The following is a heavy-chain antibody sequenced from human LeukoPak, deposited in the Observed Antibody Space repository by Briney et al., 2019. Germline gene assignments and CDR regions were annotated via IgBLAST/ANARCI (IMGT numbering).Heavy chain of an antibody. CDR1: GYTFTNYG. CDR3: ARGVYSSGWLDY. CDR2: INPNSGGT. Sequence: ASVKVSCKASGYTFTNYGISWVRQAPGQGLEWMGWINPNSGGTNYAQKFQGRVTMTRDTSISTAYMELSRLRSDDTAVYYCARGVYSSGWLDYWGQGTLVTVSS. J-gene: IGHJ4*02. V-gene: IGHV1-2*02. D-gene: IGHD6-19*01.